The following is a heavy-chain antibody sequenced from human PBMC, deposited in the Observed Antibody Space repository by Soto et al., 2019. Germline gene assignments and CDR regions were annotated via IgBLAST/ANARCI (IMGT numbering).Heavy chain of an antibody. D-gene: IGHD3-22*01. J-gene: IGHJ1*01. CDR2: ISAYNGNT. Sequence: QVQLVQSGAEVKKPGASVKVSCKASGYTFTSYALSWVRQAPGQGLEWMGWISAYNGNTNYTQKLKGRVTMTTDTSTTTAYMELRSRRSDDTAVYYCARLDSTGGHNFQHGGQGPLVTVSS. CDR1: GYTFTSYA. CDR3: ARLDSTGGHNFQH. V-gene: IGHV1-18*04.